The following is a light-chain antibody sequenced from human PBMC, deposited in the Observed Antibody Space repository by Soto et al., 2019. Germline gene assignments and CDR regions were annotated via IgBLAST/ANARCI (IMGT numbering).Light chain of an antibody. J-gene: IGKJ5*01. Sequence: DIQMTQSPSTLSASVGDRVTITCRASQSISTWLAWYQQKPGKAPKLLIYDASSLESGVPSRFSGSGSGTDFTLTISSLQPEDFATYYCQQNYSTSITFGQGTKLDIK. V-gene: IGKV1-5*01. CDR3: QQNYSTSIT. CDR1: QSISTW. CDR2: DAS.